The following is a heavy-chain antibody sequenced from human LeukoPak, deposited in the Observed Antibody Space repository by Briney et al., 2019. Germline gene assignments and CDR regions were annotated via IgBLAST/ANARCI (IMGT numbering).Heavy chain of an antibody. D-gene: IGHD1-1*01. CDR2: IGNKVSNYGT. CDR1: GFTFSDSA. J-gene: IGHJ4*02. V-gene: IGHV3-73*01. Sequence: GGSLRLSCAASGFTFSDSAMHWVRQASGKGLEWVGHIGNKVSNYGTEYAPSLRGRFTISRDDSEATAYLQVDSLKTEDTAVYYCAGNYNSWTGLNYWGQGTLVTVSS. CDR3: AGNYNSWTGLNY.